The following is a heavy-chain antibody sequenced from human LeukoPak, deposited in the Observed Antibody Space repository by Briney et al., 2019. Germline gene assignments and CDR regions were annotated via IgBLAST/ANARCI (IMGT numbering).Heavy chain of an antibody. Sequence: PSETLSLTCTVSGYSISSGSYWGWIRQPPGKGLEWIGNTFHSGDTYHNPSLKSRVTISADTSKNQFSLKLTSVTAADTAVYYCAKVGAYGDYARHDYWGQGTLVTVSS. V-gene: IGHV4-38-2*02. CDR2: TFHSGDT. CDR3: AKVGAYGDYARHDY. D-gene: IGHD4-17*01. CDR1: GYSISSGSY. J-gene: IGHJ4*02.